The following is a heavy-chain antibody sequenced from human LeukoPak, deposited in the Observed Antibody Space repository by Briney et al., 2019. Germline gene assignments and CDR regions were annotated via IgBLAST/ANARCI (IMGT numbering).Heavy chain of an antibody. CDR3: ARVDGDFWSHYYMDV. J-gene: IGHJ6*03. Sequence: PSQTLSLTCTVSGGSISSGDYYWSWIRQPPGKGLEWIGYIYYSGSTYYNPSLESRVTISVDTSKNQFSLKLSSVTAADTAVYYCARVDGDFWSHYYMDVWGKGTTVTVS. D-gene: IGHD3-3*01. CDR1: GGSISSGDYY. CDR2: IYYSGST. V-gene: IGHV4-30-4*08.